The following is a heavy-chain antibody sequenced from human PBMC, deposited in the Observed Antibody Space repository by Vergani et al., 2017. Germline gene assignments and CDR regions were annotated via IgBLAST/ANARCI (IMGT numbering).Heavy chain of an antibody. CDR3: AAGLGYCSSTSCPEPQDAFDI. Sequence: QVQLQESGPGLVKPSETLSLTCTVSGGSISSYYWSWIRQPAGKGLEWIGRIYTSGSTNYNPSLKSRVTMSVDTSKNQFSLTLSSVTAADTAVYYCAAGLGYCSSTSCPEPQDAFDIWGQGTMVTVSS. CDR2: IYTSGST. D-gene: IGHD2-2*01. V-gene: IGHV4-4*07. CDR1: GGSISSYY. J-gene: IGHJ3*02.